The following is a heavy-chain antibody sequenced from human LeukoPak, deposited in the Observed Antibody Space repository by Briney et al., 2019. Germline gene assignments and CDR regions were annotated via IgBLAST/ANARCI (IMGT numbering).Heavy chain of an antibody. CDR1: GYTFTSYD. CDR3: AGGASYYYDSSGYYEGYYYYYGMDV. CDR2: MNPNSGNT. Sequence: ASVKVPCKASGYTFTSYDINWVGQATGQGLEWMGWMNPNSGNTGYAQKFQGRVTMTRNTSISTAYMELSSLRSEDTAVYYCAGGASYYYDSSGYYEGYYYYYGMDVWGQGTTVTVSS. D-gene: IGHD3-22*01. V-gene: IGHV1-8*01. J-gene: IGHJ6*02.